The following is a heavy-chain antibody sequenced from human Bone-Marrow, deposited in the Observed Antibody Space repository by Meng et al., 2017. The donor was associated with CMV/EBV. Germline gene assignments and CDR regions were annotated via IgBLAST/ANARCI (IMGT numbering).Heavy chain of an antibody. CDR2: IRHDGSKK. Sequence: GGSLRLSCAASGFTFSNYGIHWVRQAPGKGLEWVAFIRHDGSKKYYADSVKGRFTISRDNSENMVYVQMNSLRAEDTAVYYCAKSHYGSGSNPIDYWGQGTLVTVSS. CDR3: AKSHYGSGSNPIDY. CDR1: GFTFSNYG. J-gene: IGHJ4*02. D-gene: IGHD3-10*01. V-gene: IGHV3-30*02.